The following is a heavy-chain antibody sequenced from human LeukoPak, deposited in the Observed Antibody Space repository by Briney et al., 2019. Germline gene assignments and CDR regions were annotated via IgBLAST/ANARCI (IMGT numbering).Heavy chain of an antibody. CDR3: ARQASDYFYYYMDV. CDR2: IYYSGTT. V-gene: IGHV4-39*01. J-gene: IGHJ6*03. Sequence: PSEILSLTCTVTGGSISSSSYYWGWIRQPPGKGLEWIGSIYYSGTTYYNPSLESRVTISEDTSKNQFSLMLRSVTAADTAVYFCARQASDYFYYYMDVWGKGTTITVSS. CDR1: GGSISSSSYY.